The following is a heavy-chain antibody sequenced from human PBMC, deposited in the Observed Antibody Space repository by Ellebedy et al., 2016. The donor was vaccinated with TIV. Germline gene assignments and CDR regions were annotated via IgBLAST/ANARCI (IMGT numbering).Heavy chain of an antibody. CDR3: ASRASGSIDY. CDR2: INRSGST. CDR1: GGSFSGYS. J-gene: IGHJ4*02. Sequence: SQTLSLTCXVYGGSFSGYSWTWIRQPPGKGLEWIGEINRSGSTNHNPSLKSRVTMSVVTSRNQFSLKLRSVTAADTALYYCASRASGSIDYWGEGTLVTVSS. V-gene: IGHV4-34*01. D-gene: IGHD3-3*01.